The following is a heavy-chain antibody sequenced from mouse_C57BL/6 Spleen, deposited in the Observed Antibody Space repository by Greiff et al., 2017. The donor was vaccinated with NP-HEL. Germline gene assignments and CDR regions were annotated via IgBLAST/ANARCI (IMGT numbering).Heavy chain of an antibody. D-gene: IGHD1-1*01. V-gene: IGHV1-69*01. Sequence: QVQLQQPGAELVTPGALVKLSRKASGYTFTSHWLHWVTPRSGQGLEWVGEIDPSDSYTNYNQKFKGTFTLPVDKSSSTTYMQLSSLTSEDSTVYYCARYDYYGSSYVGWYFDVWGTGTTVTVSS. J-gene: IGHJ1*03. CDR1: GYTFTSHW. CDR3: ARYDYYGSSYVGWYFDV. CDR2: IDPSDSYT.